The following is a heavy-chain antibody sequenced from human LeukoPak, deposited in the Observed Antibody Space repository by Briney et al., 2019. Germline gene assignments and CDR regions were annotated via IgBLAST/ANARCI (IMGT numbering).Heavy chain of an antibody. CDR2: IYYNGNT. CDR3: ARRMTTSGYFDY. V-gene: IGHV4-31*03. Sequence: SETLSLTCTVSGGSISSGGYYWSWIRQHPGKGLEWIGYIYYNGNTYYNPSLQSRVTVSADTSKNQFSLKLNFVTAADTAVYYCARRMTTSGYFDYWGQGTLVTVSS. CDR1: GGSISSGGYY. D-gene: IGHD6-19*01. J-gene: IGHJ4*02.